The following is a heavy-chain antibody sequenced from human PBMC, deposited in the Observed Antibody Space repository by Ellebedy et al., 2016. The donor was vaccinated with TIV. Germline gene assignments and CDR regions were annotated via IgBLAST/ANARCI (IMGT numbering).Heavy chain of an antibody. V-gene: IGHV3-33*01. D-gene: IGHD4-17*01. CDR1: GFTFSSYG. Sequence: GESLKISXAASGFTFSSYGMHWVRQAPGKGLEWVAVIWYDGSNKYYADSVKGRFTISRDNSKNTLYLQMNSLRAEDTAVYYCARDGHDYGDYVGPDYYYYYGMDVWGQGTTVTVSS. CDR3: ARDGHDYGDYVGPDYYYYYGMDV. J-gene: IGHJ6*02. CDR2: IWYDGSNK.